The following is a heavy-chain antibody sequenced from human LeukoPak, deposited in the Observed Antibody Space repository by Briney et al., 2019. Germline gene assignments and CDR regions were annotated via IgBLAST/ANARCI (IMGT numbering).Heavy chain of an antibody. CDR1: GWTFRSYP. V-gene: IGHV3-23*01. Sequence: PGGSLTLSFPASGWTFRSYPMNWLGQPGGKGLDWVAAMSGSGDSTYYGDSVKGRFKISRDNSKNTLYLQMNSLRAEDTAVYYCAKNLGPTMVRSAFDYWGQGTLVTVSS. D-gene: IGHD3-10*01. CDR2: MSGSGDST. CDR3: AKNLGPTMVRSAFDY. J-gene: IGHJ4*02.